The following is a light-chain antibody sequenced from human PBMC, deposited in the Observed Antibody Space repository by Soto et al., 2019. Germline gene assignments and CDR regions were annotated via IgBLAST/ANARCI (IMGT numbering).Light chain of an antibody. Sequence: ALTQPASVSGSPGQSITISCTGTSSDVGSYNLVSWYQQHPGKAPKLMIYEVSKRPSGVSNRFSGSKSGNTASLTISGLQAEDEADYYCCSYAGSSTFYVFGTGTQLTVL. CDR2: EVS. V-gene: IGLV2-23*02. CDR1: SSDVGSYNL. J-gene: IGLJ1*01. CDR3: CSYAGSSTFYV.